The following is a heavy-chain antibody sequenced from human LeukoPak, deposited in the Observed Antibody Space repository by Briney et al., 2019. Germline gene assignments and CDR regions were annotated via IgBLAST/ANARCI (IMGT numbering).Heavy chain of an antibody. CDR1: GYTFTTYA. V-gene: IGHV7-4-1*02. D-gene: IGHD3-16*02. CDR2: INTNTGNP. CDR3: ARAYQRLGGLSLPDY. J-gene: IGHJ4*02. Sequence: ASVKVSCKASGYTFTTYAMNWVRQAPGQGLEWMGWINTNTGNPTYAQGFTGRFVFSLDTSVTTAYLQISRLKADDTAVYYCARAYQRLGGLSLPDYWGQGTLVTVSS.